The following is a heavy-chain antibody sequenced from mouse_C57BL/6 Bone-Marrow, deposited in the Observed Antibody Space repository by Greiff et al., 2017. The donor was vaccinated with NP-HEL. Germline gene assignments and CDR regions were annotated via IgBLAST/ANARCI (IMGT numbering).Heavy chain of an antibody. CDR3: ARRVFNWYFDV. Sequence: LEESGAELVKPGASVKISCKASGYAFSSYWMNWVKQRPGKGLEWIGQIYPGDGDTNYNGKFKGKATLTADKSSSTAYMQLSSLTSEDSAVYFCARRVFNWYFDVWGTGTTVTVSS. CDR1: GYAFSSYW. J-gene: IGHJ1*03. V-gene: IGHV1-80*01. CDR2: IYPGDGDT.